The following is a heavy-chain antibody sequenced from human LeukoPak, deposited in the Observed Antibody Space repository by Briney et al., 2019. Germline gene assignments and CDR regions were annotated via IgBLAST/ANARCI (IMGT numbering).Heavy chain of an antibody. Sequence: PSETLSLTCAVYGESFSGYYWSWLRQPPGKGLEGIGEINHSESTNYNPSLKSRVTISVDTSKNQFSLKLSSVTAADTAVYYCARGRRGYSGYDWGYYYYYMDVWGKGTTVTVSS. CDR3: ARGRRGYSGYDWGYYYYYMDV. D-gene: IGHD5-12*01. CDR1: GESFSGYY. J-gene: IGHJ6*03. CDR2: INHSEST. V-gene: IGHV4-34*01.